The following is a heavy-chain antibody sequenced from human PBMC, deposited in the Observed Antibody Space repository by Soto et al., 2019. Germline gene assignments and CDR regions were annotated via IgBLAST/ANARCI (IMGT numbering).Heavy chain of an antibody. CDR1: VGSFSGYY. V-gene: IGHV4-34*01. D-gene: IGHD3-10*01. CDR2: INHSGST. Sequence: QVQLQQWGAGLLKPSETLSLTCAVYVGSFSGYYWSWIRQPPGKGLEWIGEINHSGSTNYNPSLKSRVTISVDTSKNQVSLKLSSVTAADTAVYYCARVSGIYYYGMDVW. J-gene: IGHJ6*01. CDR3: ARVSGIYYYGMDV.